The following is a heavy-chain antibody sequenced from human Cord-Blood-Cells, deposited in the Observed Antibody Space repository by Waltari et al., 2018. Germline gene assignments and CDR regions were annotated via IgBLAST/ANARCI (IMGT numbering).Heavy chain of an antibody. Sequence: EVQLVESGGGLVQPGGSLRLSCAASGFTFSSYWMSWVRQAPGKGRGGVANIKQDGSEKYYVDSVKGRFTISRDNAKNSLYLQMNSLRAEDTAVYYCAREGTVTTGPFDYWGQGTLVTVSS. CDR3: AREGTVTTGPFDY. J-gene: IGHJ4*02. V-gene: IGHV3-7*01. D-gene: IGHD4-4*01. CDR2: IKQDGSEK. CDR1: GFTFSSYW.